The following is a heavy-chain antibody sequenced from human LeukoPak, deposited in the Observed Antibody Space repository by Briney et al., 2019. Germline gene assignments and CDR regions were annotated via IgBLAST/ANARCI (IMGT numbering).Heavy chain of an antibody. J-gene: IGHJ4*02. V-gene: IGHV4-59*08. CDR3: ARGDYFDY. CDR1: GGSISSYY. Sequence: SETLSLTCTVSGGSISSYYWSWLRQPPGKGLEWIGNIYYSGSTNYNPSLKSQVTISVDKSKNQFSLKLSSGTAAQTGVYYCARGDYFDYWGQGTLVTVSS. CDR2: IYYSGST.